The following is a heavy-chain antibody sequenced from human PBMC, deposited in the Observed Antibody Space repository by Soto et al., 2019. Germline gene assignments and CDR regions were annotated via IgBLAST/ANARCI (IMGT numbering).Heavy chain of an antibody. CDR3: ARGGGNGDAFDV. CDR1: GYSISSSNW. J-gene: IGHJ3*01. Sequence: QVQLQESGPRRVKPSDTLSLTCAVSGYSISSSNWWGWIRQPPGKGLEWIGYIHYSGTTYDNPSLNSRVTMSVDTSKNKFTLKLSSVTAVDTALYYCARGGGNGDAFDVWGQGTLVTVSS. CDR2: IHYSGTT. D-gene: IGHD2-15*01. V-gene: IGHV4-28*03.